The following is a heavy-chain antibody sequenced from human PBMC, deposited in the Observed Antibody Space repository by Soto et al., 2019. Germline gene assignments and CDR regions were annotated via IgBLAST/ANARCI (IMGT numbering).Heavy chain of an antibody. V-gene: IGHV1-69*13. J-gene: IGHJ4*02. CDR1: GGTFSSYA. Sequence: ASVKVSCKASGGTFSSYAISWVRQAPGQGLEWMGGIIPIFGTANYAQKFQGRVTITADESTSTAYMELSSLRSEDTAVYYCARDQYYGDYVVGHFDIWGQGNLVTVSS. D-gene: IGHD4-17*01. CDR3: ARDQYYGDYVVGHFDI. CDR2: IIPIFGTA.